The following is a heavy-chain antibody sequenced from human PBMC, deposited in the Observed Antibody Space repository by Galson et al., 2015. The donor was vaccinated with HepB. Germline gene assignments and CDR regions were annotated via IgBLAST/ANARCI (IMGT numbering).Heavy chain of an antibody. Sequence: VKVSCKASGGTFSSYAISWVRQAPGQGLEWMGGIIPIFGTANYAQKFQGRVTITADESTSTAYMELSSLRSEDTAVYHCARGGYYYDSSGYYGPSYFDYWGQGTLVTVSS. CDR2: IIPIFGTA. D-gene: IGHD3-22*01. V-gene: IGHV1-69*01. J-gene: IGHJ4*02. CDR1: GGTFSSYA. CDR3: ARGGYYYDSSGYYGPSYFDY.